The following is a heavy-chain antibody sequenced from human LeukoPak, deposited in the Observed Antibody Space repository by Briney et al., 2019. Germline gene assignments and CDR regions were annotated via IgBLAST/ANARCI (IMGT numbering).Heavy chain of an antibody. CDR2: IDHSGST. J-gene: IGHJ4*02. D-gene: IGHD6-13*01. Sequence: SETLSLTCAVYGGSFSNYYWTWIRQPPGKGLEWIGEIDHSGSTNYSPSLKSRVTMSVDTSKRHFSLRLSSVTAADTAMYYCARDTSSWPNLDYWGQGTPVTVSS. CDR1: GGSFSNYY. CDR3: ARDTSSWPNLDY. V-gene: IGHV4-34*01.